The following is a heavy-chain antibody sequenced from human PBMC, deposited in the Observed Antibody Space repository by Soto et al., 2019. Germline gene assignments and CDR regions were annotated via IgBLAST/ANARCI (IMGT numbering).Heavy chain of an antibody. V-gene: IGHV4-39*07. CDR1: GGSISSTGYY. J-gene: IGHJ6*03. Sequence: PTETLSRTGTVSGGSISSTGYYWGCIRKPPGKGLEWIGTIYYSGSTNSNPSLKSRVTISVDTSRNQFSLKLSSVTAADTAVYYCARLGGYYLGAPVDYYYYYMDVWGKGTTVTVSS. CDR2: IYYSGST. CDR3: ARLGGYYLGAPVDYYYYYMDV. D-gene: IGHD3-3*01.